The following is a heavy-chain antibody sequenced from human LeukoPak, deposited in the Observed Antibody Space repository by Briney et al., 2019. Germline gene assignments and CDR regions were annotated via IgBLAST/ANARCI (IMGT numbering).Heavy chain of an antibody. Sequence: GASVKVSCKASGYTFTSYGISWVRQAPGQGLEWMGWISAYNGNTNYAQKLQGRVTMTTDTSTSTAYMELRSLRSDDTAVYYCARAGLRYFAWWAPGDYGMDVWGKGTTVPVSS. J-gene: IGHJ6*04. CDR3: ARAGLRYFAWWAPGDYGMDV. D-gene: IGHD3-9*01. CDR2: ISAYNGNT. V-gene: IGHV1-18*01. CDR1: GYTFTSYG.